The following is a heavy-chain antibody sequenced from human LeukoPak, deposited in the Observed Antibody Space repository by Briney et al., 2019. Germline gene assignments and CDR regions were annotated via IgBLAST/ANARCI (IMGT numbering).Heavy chain of an antibody. CDR3: ARNRDGYIDN. D-gene: IGHD5-24*01. V-gene: IGHV6-1*01. Sequence: SQTLSLTCGISGDSISSNIAAWSWIRQSPSRGLEWLGRAYYRSKWYNGYAVSVKSRITINPDTSKNQFSLHLNSVTPEDTAVYYCARNRDGYIDNWGQGTLVTVSS. J-gene: IGHJ4*02. CDR1: GDSISSNIAA. CDR2: AYYRSKWYN.